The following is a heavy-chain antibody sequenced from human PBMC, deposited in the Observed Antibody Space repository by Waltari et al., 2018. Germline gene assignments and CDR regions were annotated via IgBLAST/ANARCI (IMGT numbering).Heavy chain of an antibody. CDR1: GYSFTSYW. Sequence: EVQLVQSGAEVKKPGESLKISCKGSGYSFTSYWIGWVRQMPGKGLEWMGIIYPGDSGTRHSASCQGQVTIPADKSISTAYLQWSRLKASDTAMYYCARISSGWLLHAFDIWGQGTMVTVSS. J-gene: IGHJ3*02. CDR2: IYPGDSGT. V-gene: IGHV5-51*01. CDR3: ARISSGWLLHAFDI. D-gene: IGHD6-19*01.